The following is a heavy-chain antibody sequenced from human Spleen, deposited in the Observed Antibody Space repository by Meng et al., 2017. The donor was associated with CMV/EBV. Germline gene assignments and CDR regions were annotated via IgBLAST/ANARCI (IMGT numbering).Heavy chain of an antibody. CDR1: GFTFSSYG. CDR3: ARVGTGATPLGTAFDI. Sequence: GESLKISCAASGFTFSSYGMHWVRQAPGKGLEWVAVIWYDGSNKYYADSVKGRFTISRDNSKNTLYLQMNSLRAEDTAVYYCARVGTGATPLGTAFDIWGQGTMVTVSS. V-gene: IGHV3-33*01. J-gene: IGHJ3*02. D-gene: IGHD1-26*01. CDR2: IWYDGSNK.